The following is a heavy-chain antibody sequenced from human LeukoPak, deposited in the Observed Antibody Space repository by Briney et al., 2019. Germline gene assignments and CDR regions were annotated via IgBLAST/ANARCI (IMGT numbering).Heavy chain of an antibody. V-gene: IGHV3-53*01. CDR1: GFTVSSNS. J-gene: IGHJ4*02. D-gene: IGHD3-22*01. CDR2: IYSGGST. CDR3: ARRAGDYSHPYDY. Sequence: PGGSLRLSCTVSGFTVSSNSMSWVRQAPGKGLERVSFIYSGGSTQYSDSVKGRFTISRDNSKNTLYLQMNSLRAEDTAVYYCARRAGDYSHPYDYWGQGTLVTVSS.